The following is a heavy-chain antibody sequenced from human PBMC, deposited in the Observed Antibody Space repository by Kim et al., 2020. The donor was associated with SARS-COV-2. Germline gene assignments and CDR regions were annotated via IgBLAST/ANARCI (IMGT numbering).Heavy chain of an antibody. CDR3: AKDTHNMATVPAGLAPDT. J-gene: IGHJ5*02. CDR1: GYRFIEYG. CDR2: ISGDNGDT. Sequence: ASVKVSCKALGYRFIEYGISWVRQAPGQGLEWMAWISGDNGDTKYAQKFQGRIAMTTDPATNTAYMELRSLASDDTAVYYCAKDTHNMATVPAGLAPDTWGQGTLVAVSS. V-gene: IGHV1-18*01. D-gene: IGHD2-2*01.